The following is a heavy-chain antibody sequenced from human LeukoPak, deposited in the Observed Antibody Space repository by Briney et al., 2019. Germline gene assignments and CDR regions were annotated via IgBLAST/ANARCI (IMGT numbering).Heavy chain of an antibody. CDR1: GGTIGSYY. CDR2: IYYTGGT. V-gene: IGHV4-59*08. Sequence: SETLSLTCTVSGGTIGSYYWTWIRQPPGKGLEYIGYIYYTGGTNYNPSLKSRVTISVETTKNQLSLKLRSVTAADTAVYFCAKYGNSGWVIDNWGQGTLGTVSS. D-gene: IGHD6-19*01. CDR3: AKYGNSGWVIDN. J-gene: IGHJ4*02.